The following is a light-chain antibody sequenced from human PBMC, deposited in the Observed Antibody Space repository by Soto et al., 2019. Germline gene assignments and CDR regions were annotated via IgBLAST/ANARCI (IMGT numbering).Light chain of an antibody. CDR3: QQYNNSPIT. V-gene: IGKV3-15*01. CDR1: QSVTSD. J-gene: IGKJ5*01. Sequence: EVVMTQSPATLSLSPGESATLSCRASQSVTSDLDWYHQKPGQDPRLLIYGASTMATGIPDRFSGSGSGADFTLTISSLQAEDFAVYYCQQYNNSPITFGQGTQLE. CDR2: GAS.